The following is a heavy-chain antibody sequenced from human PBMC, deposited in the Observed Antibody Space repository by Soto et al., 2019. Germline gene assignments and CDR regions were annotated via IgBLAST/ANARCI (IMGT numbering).Heavy chain of an antibody. D-gene: IGHD6-6*01. J-gene: IGHJ5*02. CDR2: ISAYNGNT. V-gene: IGHV1-18*01. Sequence: QVQLVQSGAEVKKPGASVKVSCKASGYTFTSYGISWVRQAPGQGLEWMGWISAYNGNTNYAQKLQGRVTMTTDTSTSTAYRELRSLRSDDTAVYYCARDSARIAARRGWFDPWGQGTLVTVSS. CDR3: ARDSARIAARRGWFDP. CDR1: GYTFTSYG.